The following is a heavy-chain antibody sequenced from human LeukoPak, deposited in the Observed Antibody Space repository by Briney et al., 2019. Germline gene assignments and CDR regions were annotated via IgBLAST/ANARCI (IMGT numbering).Heavy chain of an antibody. CDR1: GGSITSSSDY. J-gene: IGHJ4*02. V-gene: IGHV4-39*07. CDR2: IYYSGSA. Sequence: SETLSLTCTVSGGSITSSSDYWGWIRQAPGKGLEWIGSIYYSGSAYYNPSLKSRVTISVDTSKNQFSLKLSSVTAADTAVYYCASLGSGSYYFDYWGQGTLVTVSS. D-gene: IGHD3-10*01. CDR3: ASLGSGSYYFDY.